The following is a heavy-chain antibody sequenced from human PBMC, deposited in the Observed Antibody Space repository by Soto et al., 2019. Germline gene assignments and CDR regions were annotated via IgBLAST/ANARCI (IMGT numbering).Heavy chain of an antibody. Sequence: PSETLSLTCTVSGGSISCYHWTWIRQSPGKGLEWIGHIYTSGSTFYNPSLKSRVTISIHTSKSQFSLQLTSVTAADTAVYYCARGAADTAMVDSWGQGTLVTVSS. CDR2: IYTSGST. CDR3: ARGAADTAMVDS. J-gene: IGHJ4*02. V-gene: IGHV4-59*01. D-gene: IGHD5-18*01. CDR1: GGSISCYH.